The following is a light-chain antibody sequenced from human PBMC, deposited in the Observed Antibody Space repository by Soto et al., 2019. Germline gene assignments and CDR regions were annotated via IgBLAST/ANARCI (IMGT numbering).Light chain of an antibody. CDR3: QELNSYPRT. V-gene: IGKV1-9*01. J-gene: IGKJ1*01. CDR2: GAS. CDR1: QGISTY. Sequence: IQLTQSPSFLSASIGDRVTITCRASQGISTYLAWYQQKPGKAPKSLIYGASTLQSGVPSRFSGGGSGTEFTLTISSLQPEDFATYYCQELNSYPRTFGQGTKVEVK.